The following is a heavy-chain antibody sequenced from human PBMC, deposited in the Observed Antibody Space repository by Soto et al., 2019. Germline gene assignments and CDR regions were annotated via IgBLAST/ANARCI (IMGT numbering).Heavy chain of an antibody. V-gene: IGHV3-30-3*01. CDR2: ISYDGSNK. Sequence: VQVEESGGGLVEPGGSLRLPCAASGFTFSSYAMHWVRQAPGKGLEWVAVISYDGSNKYYADSVKGRFTISRDNSKNTLYLQMNSLRAEDTAVYYCAREGGASTVTRRTYYFDYWGQGTLVTVSS. CDR3: AREGGASTVTRRTYYFDY. D-gene: IGHD4-4*01. CDR1: GFTFSSYA. J-gene: IGHJ4*02.